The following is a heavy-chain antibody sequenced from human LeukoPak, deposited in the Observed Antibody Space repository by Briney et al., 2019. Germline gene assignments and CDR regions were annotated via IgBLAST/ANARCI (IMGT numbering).Heavy chain of an antibody. CDR3: ARGYSGSYLLPADY. Sequence: SGGSLRLSCAASGFTFSDYYMSWIRQAPGKGLEWVSYISSSGSTIYYADSVKGRFTMSRDNAKNSLYLQMNSLRAEDTAVYYCARGYSGSYLLPADYWGQGTLVTVSS. CDR2: ISSSGSTI. D-gene: IGHD1-26*01. V-gene: IGHV3-11*01. CDR1: GFTFSDYY. J-gene: IGHJ4*02.